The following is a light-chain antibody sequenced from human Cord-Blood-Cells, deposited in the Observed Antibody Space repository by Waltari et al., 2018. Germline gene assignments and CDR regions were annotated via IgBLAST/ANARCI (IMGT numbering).Light chain of an antibody. CDR3: SSYTSSSTV. CDR2: EVS. V-gene: IGLV2-14*01. CDR1: RSDVGGYNY. Sequence: QSALTQPASVSGSPGQSITISCTGTRSDVGGYNYVSWYQQHPGKAPKLMIYEVSKRPSGVSNRFSGSKSGNTASLTISGLQAEDEADYYCSSYTSSSTVFGGGTKLTVL. J-gene: IGLJ2*01.